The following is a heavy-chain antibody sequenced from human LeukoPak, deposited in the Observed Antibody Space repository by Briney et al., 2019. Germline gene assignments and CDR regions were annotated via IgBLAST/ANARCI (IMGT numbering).Heavy chain of an antibody. J-gene: IGHJ4*02. V-gene: IGHV1-46*01. Sequence: GTSVKVSCKASGYTFTSYYMHWVRQAPGQGLEWMGIFNPSGGSTSYAQKFQGRVTMTRDTSTSTVYMELSSLRSEDTAVYYCASISGGYTFDYWGQGTLVTVSS. CDR2: FNPSGGST. CDR3: ASISGGYTFDY. CDR1: GYTFTSYY. D-gene: IGHD5-18*01.